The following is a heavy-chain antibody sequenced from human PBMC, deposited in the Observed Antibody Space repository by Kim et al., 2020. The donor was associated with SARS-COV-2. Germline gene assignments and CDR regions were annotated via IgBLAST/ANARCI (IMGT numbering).Heavy chain of an antibody. CDR3: ASGPHGGWDDC. V-gene: IGHV4-59*09. CDR2: T. D-gene: IGHD1-26*01. Sequence: TNYKPSLMSRVSMSIDTSKNQFSLELRSVTAADTALYYCASGPHGGWDDCWGQGTLVTVSS. J-gene: IGHJ4*02.